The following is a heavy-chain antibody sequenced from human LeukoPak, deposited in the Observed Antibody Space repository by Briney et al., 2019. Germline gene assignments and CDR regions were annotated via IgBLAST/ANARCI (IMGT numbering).Heavy chain of an antibody. CDR3: AREVYYYFDY. Sequence: PSQTLSLTCTVSGGSISSYYWSWIRQPPRKGLEWIGYIYYSGSTNYNPSLKSRVTISVDTSKNQFSLKLSSVTAADTAVYYCAREVYYYFDYWGQGTLVTVSS. CDR1: GGSISSYY. D-gene: IGHD1-14*01. CDR2: IYYSGST. J-gene: IGHJ4*02. V-gene: IGHV4-59*01.